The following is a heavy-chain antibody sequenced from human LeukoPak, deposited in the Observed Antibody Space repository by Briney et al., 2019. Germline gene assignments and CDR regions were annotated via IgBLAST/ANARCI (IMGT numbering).Heavy chain of an antibody. J-gene: IGHJ4*02. Sequence: GGSLRLSCAASGFTFTNYWMHWVRQAPGMGLVWVSRPPPDELGIIYADSVKGRFTVSRDNAKNTVYLQMNNLRVDDTAMYYCVGTIASRGSEYWGQGALVTVSS. D-gene: IGHD6-6*01. CDR2: PPPDELGI. V-gene: IGHV3-74*01. CDR3: VGTIASRGSEY. CDR1: GFTFTNYW.